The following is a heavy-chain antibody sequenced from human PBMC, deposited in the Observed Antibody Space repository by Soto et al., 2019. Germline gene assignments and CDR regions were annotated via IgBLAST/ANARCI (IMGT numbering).Heavy chain of an antibody. J-gene: IGHJ6*02. CDR2: ISPFNGNT. Sequence: ASVKVSCKSSGYPFTHYGITWIRQARGQGLEWMGWISPFNGNTNYGQTLQGRVNLTTETSTSTVYMELRSLRSDDTAVYYCARDQSFDRTYYYGIDVWGQGTTVTVSS. CDR3: ARDQSFDRTYYYGIDV. D-gene: IGHD3-16*01. CDR1: GYPFTHYG. V-gene: IGHV1-18*01.